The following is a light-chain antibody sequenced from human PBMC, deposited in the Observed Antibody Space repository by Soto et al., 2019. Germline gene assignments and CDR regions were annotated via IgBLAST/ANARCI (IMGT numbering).Light chain of an antibody. CDR1: SSDVSGYNY. V-gene: IGLV2-14*01. CDR2: ASS. CDR3: SSYTSGTTLYV. J-gene: IGLJ1*01. Sequence: QSALTQPASVSGSPGQSITISCTGTSSDVSGYNYVSWYQHHAGKAPRLMIYASSNRPSGVSHRFSGSRSGNTASLTISGLQAEDEADYYCSSYTSGTTLYVFGTGTKLTVL.